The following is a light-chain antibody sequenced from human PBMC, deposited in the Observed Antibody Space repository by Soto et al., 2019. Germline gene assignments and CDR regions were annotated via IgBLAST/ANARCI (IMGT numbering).Light chain of an antibody. Sequence: DIQMTQSPSTLSASVGDRVTITCRASQSISSWLAWYQQKPGKAPKLLIYDASSLESGVPSRYSGRGSGTELTLKIRTLQPDDFETYYCQQYNSYSWTFGQGTKVDIK. J-gene: IGKJ1*01. CDR2: DAS. CDR1: QSISSW. CDR3: QQYNSYSWT. V-gene: IGKV1-5*01.